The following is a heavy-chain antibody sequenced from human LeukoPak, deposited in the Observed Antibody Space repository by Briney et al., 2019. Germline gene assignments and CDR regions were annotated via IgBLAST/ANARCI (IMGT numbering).Heavy chain of an antibody. J-gene: IGHJ4*02. CDR2: INSDGSST. V-gene: IGHV3-74*01. Sequence: TGGSLRLSCAASGFTFSSYGMSWVRQAPGKGLVWVSRINSDGSSTSYADSVKGRFTISRDNAKNTLYLQMNSLRAEDTAVYYCARARSGSYSDYWGQGTLVTVSS. D-gene: IGHD1-26*01. CDR1: GFTFSSYG. CDR3: ARARSGSYSDY.